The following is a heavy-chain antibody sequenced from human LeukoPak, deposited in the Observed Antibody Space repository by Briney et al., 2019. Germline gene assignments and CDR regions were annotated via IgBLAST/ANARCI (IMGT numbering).Heavy chain of an antibody. CDR3: AKAQVLLWFGELLAPLDY. J-gene: IGHJ4*02. Sequence: GGSLRLSCAASGFTSSNYDMSWVRQAPGKGLEWVSVISSSGGSTYYADSVKGRFTISRDNSKNTLYLQMNSLRAEDTAVYYCAKAQVLLWFGELLAPLDYWGQGTLVTVSS. CDR1: GFTSSNYD. V-gene: IGHV3-23*01. D-gene: IGHD3-10*01. CDR2: ISSSGGST.